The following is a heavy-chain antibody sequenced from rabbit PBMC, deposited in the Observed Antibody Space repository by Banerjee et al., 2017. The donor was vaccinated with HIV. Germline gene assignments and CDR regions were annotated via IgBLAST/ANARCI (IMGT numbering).Heavy chain of an antibody. Sequence: VESGGGLVQPGASLTLTCKASGFTLSSSYYMCWVRQAPGKGLEWIGCIYTGSGSTWYANWVNGRFTISKTSSTTVTLQLNSLTAADTATYFCARGGDAGYGAITYFNLWGQGTLVTVS. D-gene: IGHD4-2*01. CDR1: GFTLSSSYY. J-gene: IGHJ4*01. V-gene: IGHV1S40*01. CDR2: IYTGSGST. CDR3: ARGGDAGYGAITYFNL.